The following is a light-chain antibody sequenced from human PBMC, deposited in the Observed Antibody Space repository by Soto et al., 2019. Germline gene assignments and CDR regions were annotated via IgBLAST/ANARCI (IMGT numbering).Light chain of an antibody. J-gene: IGKJ2*01. Sequence: DIQMTQSPSSLSASVGDRVTITCRASQTISSSLNWYHQKPGKAPKLLIYGASSLQSGFPSRFSGSRSGTDFTLPISSLQPEDFATYYCQQSYRTPYTFGQGTKLEIK. CDR3: QQSYRTPYT. CDR2: GAS. V-gene: IGKV1-39*01. CDR1: QTISSS.